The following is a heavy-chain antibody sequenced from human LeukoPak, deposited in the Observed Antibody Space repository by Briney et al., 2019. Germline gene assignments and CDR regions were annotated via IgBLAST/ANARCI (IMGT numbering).Heavy chain of an antibody. V-gene: IGHV1-18*01. Sequence: ASVKVSCKASGYTFTSYGISWVRQAPGQGLEWMGWISAYNGDTNYAQKLQGRVTMTTDTSTSTAYMELRSLRSDDTAVYYCARTAIGENWFDPWGQGTLVTVSS. J-gene: IGHJ5*02. D-gene: IGHD2-21*02. CDR1: GYTFTSYG. CDR2: ISAYNGDT. CDR3: ARTAIGENWFDP.